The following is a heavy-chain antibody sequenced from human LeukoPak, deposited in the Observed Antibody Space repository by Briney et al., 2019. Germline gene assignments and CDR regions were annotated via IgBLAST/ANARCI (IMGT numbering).Heavy chain of an antibody. Sequence: GESLKISCKGTGYSFIRYWIGWVRQMPGKGLEWMGIIYPSDSDTRYSPSFQGQVSISADKSISTAYLQWSSLKASDTAMYYCARANSSGWTFDYWGQGTLVTVSS. J-gene: IGHJ4*02. D-gene: IGHD6-19*01. CDR1: GYSFIRYW. CDR3: ARANSSGWTFDY. CDR2: IYPSDSDT. V-gene: IGHV5-51*01.